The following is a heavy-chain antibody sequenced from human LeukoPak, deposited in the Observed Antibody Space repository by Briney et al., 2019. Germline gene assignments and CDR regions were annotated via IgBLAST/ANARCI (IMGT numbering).Heavy chain of an antibody. CDR3: ARVERYYDSSGYYYYYGMDV. D-gene: IGHD3-22*01. Sequence: PGGSLTLSCAASGFPFSSYAVSCVRHPPGKGLEWVTAISGGGASTYYAVSVKGQFTISRDNAKNSLYLQMNSLRAEDTAVYYCARVERYYDSSGYYYYYGMDVWGQGTTVTVSS. J-gene: IGHJ6*02. CDR2: ISGGGAST. CDR1: GFPFSSYA. V-gene: IGHV3-23*01.